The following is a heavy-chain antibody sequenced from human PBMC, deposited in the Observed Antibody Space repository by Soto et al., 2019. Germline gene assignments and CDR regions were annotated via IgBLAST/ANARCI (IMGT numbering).Heavy chain of an antibody. CDR2: IYYSGST. J-gene: IGHJ5*02. CDR1: GGSISSGGYY. D-gene: IGHD3-16*01. V-gene: IGHV4-31*03. Sequence: PSETLSLTCTVSGGSISSGGYYWSWIRQHPGKGLEWIGYIYYSGSTYYNPSLKSRVTISVDTSKNQFSLKLSSVTAADTAVYYCARASSYDYIWGEPWFDPWGQGNLVTVSS. CDR3: ARASSYDYIWGEPWFDP.